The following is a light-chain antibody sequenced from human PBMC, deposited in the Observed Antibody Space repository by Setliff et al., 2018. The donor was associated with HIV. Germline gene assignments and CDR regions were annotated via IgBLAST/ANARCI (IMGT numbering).Light chain of an antibody. CDR1: NSNIGSNF. CDR2: NND. CDR3: ASWDDSLIVYV. J-gene: IGLJ1*01. Sequence: QSVLTRPPSASGSPGQRVTISCSGVNSNIGSNFVSWYQHLPGAAPKLLIYNNDQRPAGVPDRVSGSKSGTSASLAISGLQSDDEADYYCASWDDSLIVYVFGSGTKVTVL. V-gene: IGLV1-44*01.